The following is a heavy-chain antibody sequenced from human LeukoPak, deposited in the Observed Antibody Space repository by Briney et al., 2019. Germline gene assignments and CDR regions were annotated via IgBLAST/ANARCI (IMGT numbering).Heavy chain of an antibody. CDR2: IYTSGST. CDR1: GGSISSYY. V-gene: IGHV4-4*07. CDR3: AHIAAAGTRFDP. J-gene: IGHJ5*02. D-gene: IGHD6-13*01. Sequence: SETLSLTCTVSGGSISSYYWSWIRQPAGKGLEWIGRIYTSGSTNYNPSLKSRVTISVDTSKNQFSLKLSSVTAADTAVYYCAHIAAAGTRFDPWGQGTLVTVSS.